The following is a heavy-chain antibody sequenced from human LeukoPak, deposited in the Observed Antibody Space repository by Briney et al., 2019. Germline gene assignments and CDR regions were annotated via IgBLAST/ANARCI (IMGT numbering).Heavy chain of an antibody. J-gene: IGHJ4*02. CDR3: AKYPYCSSTSCPRNFDY. D-gene: IGHD2-2*01. Sequence: GGSLRLSCAASGFTFSSYGMHWVRQAPGKGLEWVAFIRYDGSNKYYADSVKGRFTISRDNSKNTLYLQMNSLRAEDTAVYYCAKYPYCSSTSCPRNFDYWGQGTLVTVSS. CDR1: GFTFSSYG. CDR2: IRYDGSNK. V-gene: IGHV3-30*02.